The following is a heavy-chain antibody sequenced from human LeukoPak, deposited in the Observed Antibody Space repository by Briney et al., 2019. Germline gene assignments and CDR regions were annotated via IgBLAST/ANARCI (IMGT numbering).Heavy chain of an antibody. CDR2: IYTNGGT. CDR1: GYSISSGYY. V-gene: IGHV4-38-2*02. J-gene: IGHJ4*02. Sequence: SETLSLTCAVSGYSISSGYYWGWIRQPPGKGLEWIGRIYTNGGTNYNPSLKSRFTMSVDTSKNQFSLKLTSVTAADTAVYYCARDYYDFWSGLFDYWGQGTLVTVSS. CDR3: ARDYYDFWSGLFDY. D-gene: IGHD3-3*01.